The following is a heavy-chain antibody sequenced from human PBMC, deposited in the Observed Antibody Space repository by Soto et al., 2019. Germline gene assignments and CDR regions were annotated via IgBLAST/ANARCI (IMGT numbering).Heavy chain of an antibody. J-gene: IGHJ3*02. Sequence: GGSLRLSCTASGFMFNNSAMTWVRQAPGQWLQWVASVSDNGGSRGGTYYADSVKGRFTISRDNSKNTLYLQLDSLTGADTAVYYCASAKAVVIAALGIWGQGXMVTV. CDR2: VSDNGGSRGGT. CDR1: GFMFNNSA. CDR3: ASAKAVVIAALGI. D-gene: IGHD2-21*01. V-gene: IGHV3-23*01.